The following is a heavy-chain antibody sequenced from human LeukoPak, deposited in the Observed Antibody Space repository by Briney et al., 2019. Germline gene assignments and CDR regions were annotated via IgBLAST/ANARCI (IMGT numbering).Heavy chain of an antibody. CDR1: GDSISSDRHY. J-gene: IGHJ6*02. D-gene: IGHD4/OR15-4a*01. V-gene: IGHV4-39*07. Sequence: SETLSLTCTVSGDSISSDRHYWSWIRQPPGKGLEWIGEINHSGSTNYNPSLKSRVTISVDTSKNQFSLKLGSVTAADTAVYYCARGANFYYYGVDVWGQGTTVTVSS. CDR2: INHSGST. CDR3: ARGANFYYYGVDV.